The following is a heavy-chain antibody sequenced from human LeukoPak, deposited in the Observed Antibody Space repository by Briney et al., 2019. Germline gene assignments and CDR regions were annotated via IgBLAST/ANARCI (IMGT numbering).Heavy chain of an antibody. J-gene: IGHJ4*02. CDR3: AKWGWNVGASSRDY. Sequence: GGSLRLSCAASGFTFSSYAMSWVRQAPGKGLEWVLAISGSGGSTYYADSVKGRFTISRDNSKNTLYLQMNSLRAEDTAVYYCAKWGWNVGASSRDYWGQGTLVTVSS. CDR2: ISGSGGST. CDR1: GFTFSSYA. V-gene: IGHV3-23*01. D-gene: IGHD1-26*01.